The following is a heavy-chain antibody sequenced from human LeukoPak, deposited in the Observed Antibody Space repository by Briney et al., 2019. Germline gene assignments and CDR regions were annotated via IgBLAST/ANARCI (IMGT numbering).Heavy chain of an antibody. D-gene: IGHD3-10*01. CDR1: GRSISIGSYY. V-gene: IGHV4-61*02. Sequence: SETLSLTCTVSGRSISIGSYYWSWIRQPAGEGREWIGCIYTSGSTNYNPSLKSPVTISVDTSKNQFSLKLSSVTAADTAVYYCARSHYGSGSYYSVGDYWGQGTLVTVSS. CDR3: ARSHYGSGSYYSVGDY. J-gene: IGHJ4*02. CDR2: IYTSGST.